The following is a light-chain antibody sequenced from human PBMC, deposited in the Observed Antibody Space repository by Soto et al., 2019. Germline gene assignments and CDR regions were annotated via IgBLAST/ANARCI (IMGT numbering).Light chain of an antibody. J-gene: IGKJ4*02. CDR1: QSGFSS. Sequence: EIVMTQSPATLSVSLGERVTLSCRASQSGFSSLAWYQQKPGQAPRLLIYGAATRSIGIPARFSGSVSGTELTLTISSLQSEDCAVYYCQQNHSWPAFGRGTRGEIK. CDR3: QQNHSWPA. V-gene: IGKV3-15*01. CDR2: GAA.